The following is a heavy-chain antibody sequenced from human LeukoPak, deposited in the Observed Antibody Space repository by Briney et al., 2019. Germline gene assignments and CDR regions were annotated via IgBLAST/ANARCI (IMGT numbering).Heavy chain of an antibody. J-gene: IGHJ5*02. V-gene: IGHV1-2*02. CDR2: INPNSGGT. CDR1: GYTFTGYY. D-gene: IGHD2-8*01. Sequence: ASVTVSCKASGYTFTGYYMHWVRQAPGQGLEWMGWINPNSGGTNYAQKFQGRVTMTRDTSISTAYMELSRLRSDDTALYYCARDYCTNGVCLNWFDPWGQGTLVTVSS. CDR3: ARDYCTNGVCLNWFDP.